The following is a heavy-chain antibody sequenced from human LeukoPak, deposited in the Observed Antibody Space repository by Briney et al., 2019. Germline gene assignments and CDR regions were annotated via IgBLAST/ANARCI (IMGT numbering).Heavy chain of an antibody. CDR2: ISATGGST. CDR3: AKDPHYSDTGAFDI. D-gene: IGHD3-22*01. V-gene: IGHV3-23*01. Sequence: GGSLRLSCAASGFTFSSYAMSWVRQAPGKGLEWVSSISATGGSTYYAESVKGRFTISRDNSKNTPYLQMDSLRAADTAVYYCAKDPHYSDTGAFDIWGQGTLVTVSS. CDR1: GFTFSSYA. J-gene: IGHJ3*02.